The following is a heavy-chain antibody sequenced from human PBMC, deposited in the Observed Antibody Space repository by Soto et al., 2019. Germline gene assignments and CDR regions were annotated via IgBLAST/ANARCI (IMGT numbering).Heavy chain of an antibody. Sequence: VKVSCKASGGTFSSYAISWVRQAPGQGLEWMGGIIPIFGTANYAQKFQGRVTITADESTSTAYMELSSLRSEDTAVYYCARSSGWYGGNGYLDYWGQGTLVTSPQ. J-gene: IGHJ4*02. CDR2: IIPIFGTA. CDR1: GGTFSSYA. V-gene: IGHV1-69*01. CDR3: ARSSGWYGGNGYLDY. D-gene: IGHD6-13*01.